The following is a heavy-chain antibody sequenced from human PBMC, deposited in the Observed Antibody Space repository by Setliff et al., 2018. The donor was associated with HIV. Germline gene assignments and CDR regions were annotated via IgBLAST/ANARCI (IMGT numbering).Heavy chain of an antibody. D-gene: IGHD6-19*01. Sequence: PSETLSLTCTVPDASITITYNYWGWIRQPPGKGLEWIGSIYYSGSTYYNPSLKSRVTISVATFKIQFSLKLTSVTAADTALYYCARSKYSSGWYSDHDAFDIWGQGTMVTVSS. J-gene: IGHJ3*02. V-gene: IGHV4-39*01. CDR1: DASITITYNY. CDR2: IYYSGST. CDR3: ARSKYSSGWYSDHDAFDI.